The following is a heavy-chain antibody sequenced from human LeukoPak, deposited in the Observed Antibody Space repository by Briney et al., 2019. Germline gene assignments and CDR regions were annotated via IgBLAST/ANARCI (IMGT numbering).Heavy chain of an antibody. D-gene: IGHD5-18*01. J-gene: IGHJ5*02. CDR2: IWYDGSNK. CDR1: GFTFSSYG. V-gene: IGHV3-33*01. CDR3: ARDQRIQLWLQGSWFDP. Sequence: GGSLRLSCAASGFTFSSYGMHWVRQAPGKGLEWVAVIWYDGSNKYYADSVKGRFTISRDSSKNTLYLQMNSLRAEDTAVYYCARDQRIQLWLQGSWFDPWGQGTLVTVSS.